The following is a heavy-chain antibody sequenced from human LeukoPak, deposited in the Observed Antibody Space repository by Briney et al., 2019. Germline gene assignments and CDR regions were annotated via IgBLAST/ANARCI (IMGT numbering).Heavy chain of an antibody. V-gene: IGHV1-46*01. D-gene: IGHD5-24*01. CDR3: ARDGEMATSKKYFRNDAFDI. Sequence: ASVKVSCKASGFTFTNYNLHWVRQAPGQRLEWMGIINPSGGSTNYAQNFQGRVTITADKSTSTAYMELSSLRSEDTAVYYCARDGEMATSKKYFRNDAFDIWGQGTMVTVSS. J-gene: IGHJ3*02. CDR2: INPSGGST. CDR1: GFTFTNYN.